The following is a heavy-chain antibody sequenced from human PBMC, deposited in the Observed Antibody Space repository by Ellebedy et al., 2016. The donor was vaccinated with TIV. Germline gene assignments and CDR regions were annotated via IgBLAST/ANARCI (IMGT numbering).Heavy chain of an antibody. CDR3: ARRDGYDSND. J-gene: IGHJ4*02. CDR2: IIPILGMA. Sequence: AASVKVSCKASGGTFSSYAISWVRQAPGQGLEWMGRIIPILGMANYAQKFQGRVTITADKSTSTAYMELSSLRSEDTAVYYCARRDGYDSNDWGQGTLVTVSS. CDR1: GGTFSSYA. D-gene: IGHD5-24*01. V-gene: IGHV1-69*04.